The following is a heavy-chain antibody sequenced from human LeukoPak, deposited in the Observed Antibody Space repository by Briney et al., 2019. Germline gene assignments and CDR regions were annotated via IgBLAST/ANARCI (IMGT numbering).Heavy chain of an antibody. CDR1: GFTFNNYG. Sequence: PGGSLRLSCATSGFTFNNYGIHWVRQPPGKGLEWVAFVHYDGNDKYYTDSVKGRFTVSRDKSKNTVSLQMSSLRPEDTAVYYCALGGLQLWLWGFDYWGQGTLVTVSS. CDR3: ALGGLQLWLWGFDY. D-gene: IGHD5-18*01. V-gene: IGHV3-30*02. J-gene: IGHJ4*02. CDR2: VHYDGNDK.